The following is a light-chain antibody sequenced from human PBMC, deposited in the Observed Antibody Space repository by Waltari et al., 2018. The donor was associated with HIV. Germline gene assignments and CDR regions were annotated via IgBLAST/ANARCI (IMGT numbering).Light chain of an antibody. CDR2: AAS. V-gene: IGKV1-39*01. J-gene: IGKJ1*01. Sequence: IQITQSPFSLSASVGDRVSSTCRASQSISSYLNWYQQKPGKAPKPLIYAASSLQSGVPSRFSGSGSGTDCTLTISSLQPEDFATYDCQQSYSTPRTFGQGTKVEIK. CDR1: QSISSY. CDR3: QQSYSTPRT.